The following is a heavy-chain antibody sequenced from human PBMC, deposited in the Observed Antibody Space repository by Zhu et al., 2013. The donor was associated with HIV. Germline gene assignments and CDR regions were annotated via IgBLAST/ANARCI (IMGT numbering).Heavy chain of an antibody. CDR3: ARASIPDSDSSGYYSVGPYDAYDI. CDR1: GYTFTDYY. D-gene: IGHD3-22*01. J-gene: IGHJ3*02. CDR2: INPNSGGT. Sequence: QVQLVQSGAEVKKPGASVKVSCKTSGYTFTDYYMHWVRQAPGQGLEWMGWINPNSGGTNYAREFQGRVTMTRDTSISTAYMELSRLRSDDTAVYYCARASIPDSDSSGYYSVGPYDAYDIWGQGTMVIVSS. V-gene: IGHV1-2*02.